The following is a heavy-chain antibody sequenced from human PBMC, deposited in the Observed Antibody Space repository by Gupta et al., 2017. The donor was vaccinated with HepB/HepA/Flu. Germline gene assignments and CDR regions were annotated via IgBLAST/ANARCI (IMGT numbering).Heavy chain of an antibody. CDR1: GFTFSSYG. V-gene: IGHV3-30*18. Sequence: QVQLVESGGGVVQPGRSLRLSCAASGFTFSSYGMHWVRQAPGKGLEWVAVISYDGSNKYYADSVKGRFTISRDNSKNTLYLQMNSLRAEDTAVYYCANVDCSGGSCYLFDYWGQGTLVTVSS. CDR2: ISYDGSNK. CDR3: ANVDCSGGSCYLFDY. D-gene: IGHD2-15*01. J-gene: IGHJ4*02.